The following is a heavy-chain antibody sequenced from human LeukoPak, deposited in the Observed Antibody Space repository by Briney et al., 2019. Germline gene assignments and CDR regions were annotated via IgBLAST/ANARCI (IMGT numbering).Heavy chain of an antibody. CDR2: ISSSSSYI. J-gene: IGHJ4*02. D-gene: IGHD3-22*01. CDR3: ARALSIVANDY. Sequence: GSLRLSCAASGFTFSSYWMSWVRQAPGKGLEWVSSISSSSSYIYYADSVKGRFTISRDNAKNSLYLQMNSLRAEDTAVYYCARALSIVANDYWGQGTLVTVSS. V-gene: IGHV3-21*01. CDR1: GFTFSSYW.